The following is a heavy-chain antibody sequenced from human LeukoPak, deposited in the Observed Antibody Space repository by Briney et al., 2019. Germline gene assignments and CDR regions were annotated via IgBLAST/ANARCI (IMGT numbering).Heavy chain of an antibody. V-gene: IGHV3-7*03. Sequence: GGSLRLSCAASGFIFTDYWMNWVRQAPGKGLEWVAMIKYDGIDKKYLDSVKGRFTISRDNAKNSLYLEMNSLRAEDTAVYYCAKAPRKQWLVPFDYWGQGTLVTVSS. CDR1: GFIFTDYW. J-gene: IGHJ4*02. CDR2: IKYDGIDK. D-gene: IGHD6-19*01. CDR3: AKAPRKQWLVPFDY.